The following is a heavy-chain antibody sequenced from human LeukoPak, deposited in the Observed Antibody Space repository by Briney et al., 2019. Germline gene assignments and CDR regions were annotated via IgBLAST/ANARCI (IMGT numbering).Heavy chain of an antibody. CDR3: ARGEDWKSTTFDY. V-gene: IGHV4-59*01. Sequence: SETLSLTCTVSGGSISSYYWNWIRQPPGKGLEWIGYISYTGTANYNPSLKSRVTISLDTSKSQFSLKLSSVTAADTAVYYCARGEDWKSTTFDYWGQGTLVTVSS. CDR2: ISYTGTA. D-gene: IGHD1-1*01. J-gene: IGHJ4*02. CDR1: GGSISSYY.